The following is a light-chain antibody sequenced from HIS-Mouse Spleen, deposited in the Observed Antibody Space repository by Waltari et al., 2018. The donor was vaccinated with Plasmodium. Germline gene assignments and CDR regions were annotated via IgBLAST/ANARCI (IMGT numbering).Light chain of an antibody. CDR3: QVWDSSSDHVV. J-gene: IGLJ2*01. CDR2: DDS. V-gene: IGLV3-21*02. Sequence: SYVLTQPPSVSVAPGQTARITCGGHNIGSKSVHWYQQKPGQAPVLVVYDDSDRPPGIPERFSGSNSGNTATLTISRVEAGDEADYYCQVWDSSSDHVVFGGGTKLTVL. CDR1: NIGSKS.